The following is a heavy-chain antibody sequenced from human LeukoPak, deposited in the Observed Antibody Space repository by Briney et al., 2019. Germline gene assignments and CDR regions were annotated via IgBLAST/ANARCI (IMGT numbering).Heavy chain of an antibody. Sequence: ASVKVSCKVSGYTLTELSMHWVRQAPGKGLEWMGGFDPEDGETIYAQKFQGRVTMTEDTSTDTAYMELGSLRSEDTAVYYCATVYTFPVAGSSYYFDYWGQGTLVTVSS. CDR3: ATVYTFPVAGSSYYFDY. CDR1: GYTLTELS. J-gene: IGHJ4*02. D-gene: IGHD6-19*01. V-gene: IGHV1-24*01. CDR2: FDPEDGET.